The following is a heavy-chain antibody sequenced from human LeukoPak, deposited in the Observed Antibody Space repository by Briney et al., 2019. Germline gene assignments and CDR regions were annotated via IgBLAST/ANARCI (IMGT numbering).Heavy chain of an antibody. D-gene: IGHD1-26*01. CDR3: AGHSGRLHPFDY. CDR1: AGSISSSSYY. V-gene: IGHV4-39*01. J-gene: IGHJ4*02. CDR2: IYFSGST. Sequence: SETLSLTCTVSAGSISSSSYYWGWIRQPPGKGLEWIGSIYFSGSTYYNPSLKSRVTISVDTSKNQFSLKLSSVTAADTAVYYCAGHSGRLHPFDYWGQGTLVTVSS.